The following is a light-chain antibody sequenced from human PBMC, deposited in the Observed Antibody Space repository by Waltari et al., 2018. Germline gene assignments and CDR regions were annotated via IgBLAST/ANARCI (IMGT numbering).Light chain of an antibody. CDR1: SSAVGGYNY. CDR2: DVS. V-gene: IGLV2-23*02. J-gene: IGLJ2*01. CDR3: CSDAGSSTLV. Sequence: QSALTQPASVSGSPGQSITISCTGTSSAVGGYNYVSWYQQHPGKAPQLMLYDVSKRPAGVSNCFSCSKSGTTASLTISGLQAEDEAYYYCCSDAGSSTLVFGGGTKLTVL.